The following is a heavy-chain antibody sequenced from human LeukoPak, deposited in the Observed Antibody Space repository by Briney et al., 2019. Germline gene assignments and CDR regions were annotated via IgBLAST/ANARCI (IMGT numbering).Heavy chain of an antibody. CDR3: ARVLYSSSWYLFDY. CDR2: INSDGSST. CDR1: GFTFSSYW. Sequence: GGSLRLSCAASGFTFSSYWMHWVRQAPGKGLVWVSRINSDGSSTSYADSVKGRFTISRDNAKNTLYPQMNSLRAEDTAVYSCARVLYSSSWYLFDYWGQGTLVTVSS. D-gene: IGHD6-13*01. V-gene: IGHV3-74*01. J-gene: IGHJ4*02.